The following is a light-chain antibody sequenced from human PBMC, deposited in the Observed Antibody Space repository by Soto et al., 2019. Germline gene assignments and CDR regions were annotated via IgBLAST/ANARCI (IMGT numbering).Light chain of an antibody. CDR1: QSVSSSY. CDR3: QQYGRSGYT. Sequence: EIVLTQSPGTLSLSPGERATLSCRASQSVSSSYLVWYQQKPGQAPWLLIYGASSRATGIPDRFSGSGSGTDFTLTISRLEPEDFAVYYCQQYGRSGYTFGQGTKLEIK. CDR2: GAS. J-gene: IGKJ2*01. V-gene: IGKV3-20*01.